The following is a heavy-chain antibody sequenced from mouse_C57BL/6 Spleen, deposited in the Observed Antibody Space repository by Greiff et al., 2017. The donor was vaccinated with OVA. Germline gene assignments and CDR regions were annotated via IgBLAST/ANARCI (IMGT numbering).Heavy chain of an antibody. CDR1: GFSLTSYG. J-gene: IGHJ2*01. CDR2: IWSGGST. CDR3: AVYDGYYVGNFDY. D-gene: IGHD2-3*01. V-gene: IGHV2-2*01. Sequence: VQLQQSGPGLVQPSQCLSITCTVSGFSLTSYGVHWVRQSPGKGLEWLGVIWSGGSTDYNAAFISRLSISKDKSKSQVFFKMNSLQADDTAIYYCAVYDGYYVGNFDYWGQGTTLTVSS.